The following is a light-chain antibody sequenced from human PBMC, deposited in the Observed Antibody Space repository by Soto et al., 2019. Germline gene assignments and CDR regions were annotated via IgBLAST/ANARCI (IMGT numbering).Light chain of an antibody. J-gene: IGLJ1*01. CDR2: DVT. V-gene: IGLV2-14*01. CDR3: GSITRSSTSV. CDR1: SSDVGGFEY. Sequence: QSVLSQPASVSGSPGQSITISCTGTSSDVGGFEYVPWYQHQPGKAPKLIIYDVTKRPSGVSNRFSGSKSGNTASLTISGIQAEDEGDYYCGSITRSSTSVFGTGPKVAVL.